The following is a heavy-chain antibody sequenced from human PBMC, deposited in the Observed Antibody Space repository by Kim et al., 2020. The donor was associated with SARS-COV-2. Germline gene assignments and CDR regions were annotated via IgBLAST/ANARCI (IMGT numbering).Heavy chain of an antibody. CDR3: ARDLAPTLRYFDWTQYWYFDL. CDR1: GGSISSGGYY. CDR2: IYYSGSS. D-gene: IGHD3-9*01. Sequence: SETLSLTCTVSGGSISSGGYYWSWIRQHQGKGLEWIGYIYYSGSSYYNPSLKSRVTISVDTSKIQFSLKLSSVTAADTAVYYCARDLAPTLRYFDWTQYWYFDLWGRGTLVPVSS. V-gene: IGHV4-31*03. J-gene: IGHJ2*01.